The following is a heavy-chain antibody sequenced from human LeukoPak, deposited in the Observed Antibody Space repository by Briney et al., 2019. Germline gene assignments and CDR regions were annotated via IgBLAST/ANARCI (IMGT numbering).Heavy chain of an antibody. V-gene: IGHV4-59*12. Sequence: PSETLSLTCTVSGGSISSYYWSWIRQPPGKGLEWIGYIYYSGSTYYNPSLKSRVTISVDKSKNQFSLKLSSVTAADTAVYYCARVSAAAGSFDYWGQGTLVTISS. CDR1: GGSISSYY. CDR2: IYYSGST. J-gene: IGHJ4*02. CDR3: ARVSAAAGSFDY. D-gene: IGHD6-13*01.